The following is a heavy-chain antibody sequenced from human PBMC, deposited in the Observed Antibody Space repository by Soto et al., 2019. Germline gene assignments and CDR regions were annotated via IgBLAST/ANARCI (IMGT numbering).Heavy chain of an antibody. J-gene: IGHJ4*02. CDR2: IYYSGST. CDR3: ARSFGGTPTVDY. Sequence: QVQLQESGPGLVKPSETLSLTCTVSGGSISSYYWSWIRQPPGKGLEWIGYIYYSGSTNYNPSLKSRVTISVDTSKNQFSLKLSSVPAADTAVYYCARSFGGTPTVDYWGQGTLVTVSS. D-gene: IGHD3-10*01. CDR1: GGSISSYY. V-gene: IGHV4-59*01.